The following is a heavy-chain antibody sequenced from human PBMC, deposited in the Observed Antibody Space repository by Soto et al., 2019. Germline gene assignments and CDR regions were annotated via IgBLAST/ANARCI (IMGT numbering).Heavy chain of an antibody. CDR2: ISYDGSSK. D-gene: IGHD3-3*01. Sequence: GGSLRLSCAASGFTFSSYAMHWVRQAPGKGLEWVAVISYDGSSKYYADSVKGRFTISRDNSKNTLYLQMNSLRAEDTAVYYCARVFWSGYSKTPGYWGQGTLVTVSS. J-gene: IGHJ4*02. CDR1: GFTFSSYA. V-gene: IGHV3-30-3*01. CDR3: ARVFWSGYSKTPGY.